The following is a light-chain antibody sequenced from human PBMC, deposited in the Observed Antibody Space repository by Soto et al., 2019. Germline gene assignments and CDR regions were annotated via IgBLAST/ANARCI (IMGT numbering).Light chain of an antibody. CDR3: QQYKNWPPIT. CDR2: GAS. CDR1: QSVSSK. J-gene: IGKJ5*01. V-gene: IGKV3-15*01. Sequence: EIVMTQSPATLSVSPGERATLSCRASQSVSSKLAWYQQKPGQAPRLLIYGASTRATGIPARFSGSGSGTEFTLIISSLQSEDSAVYYCQQYKNWPPITFGQGTRLEIK.